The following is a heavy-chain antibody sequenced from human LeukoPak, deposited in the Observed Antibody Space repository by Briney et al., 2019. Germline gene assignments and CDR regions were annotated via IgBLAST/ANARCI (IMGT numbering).Heavy chain of an antibody. CDR3: ARVSFDILTGYYTSFDL. J-gene: IGHJ5*02. CDR2: ISSSGSTI. D-gene: IGHD3-9*01. CDR1: GFTFSDYY. Sequence: GGSLRLSCAASGFTFSDYYMSWIRQAPGKGLEWVSYISSSGSTIYYADSVKGRFTISRDNPKNSLYLQMNSLRAEDTAVYYCARVSFDILTGYYTSFDLWGQGNLVTVSS. V-gene: IGHV3-11*01.